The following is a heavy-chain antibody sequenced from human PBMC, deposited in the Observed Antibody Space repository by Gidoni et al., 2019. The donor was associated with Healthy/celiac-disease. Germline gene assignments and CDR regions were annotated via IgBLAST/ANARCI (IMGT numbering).Heavy chain of an antibody. CDR2: IYHSGST. V-gene: IGHV4-30-2*01. CDR1: GGSISSGCYS. D-gene: IGHD3-22*01. J-gene: IGHJ4*02. Sequence: QLQLQESGSGLVTPSQTLSLTCAVSGGSISSGCYSWSWIRQPPGKGLEWIGYIYHSGSTYYNPSLKSRVTISVDRSKNQFSLKLSSVTAADTAVYYCARGIENYYDSSGPRWYYFDYWGQGTLVTVSS. CDR3: ARGIENYYDSSGPRWYYFDY.